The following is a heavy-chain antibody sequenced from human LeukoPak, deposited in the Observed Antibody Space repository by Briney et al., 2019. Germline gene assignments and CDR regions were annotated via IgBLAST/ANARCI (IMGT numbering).Heavy chain of an antibody. CDR1: GGSISSGGYS. V-gene: IGHV4-61*08. CDR3: ARRSMRAFDI. CDR2: IYYSGST. J-gene: IGHJ3*02. Sequence: PSQTLSLTCTVSGGSISSGGYSWSWIRQHPGKGLEWIGYIYYSGSTNYNPSLKSRVTISVDTSKNQFSLKLSSVTAADTAVYYCARRSMRAFDIWGQGTMVTVSS. D-gene: IGHD2-8*01.